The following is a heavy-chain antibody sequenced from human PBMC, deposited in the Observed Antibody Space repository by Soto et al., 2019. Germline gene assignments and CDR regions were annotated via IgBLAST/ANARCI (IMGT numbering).Heavy chain of an antibody. V-gene: IGHV1-58*01. Sequence: SVKVSCKASGFTFTSSSVQWVRQARGQRLEGIGWIVVGSGNTNYAQKFQERVTITRDMSTSTAYMELSSLRSEDTAVYYCAASEYSSSPHPYYYGMDVWGQGTTVTVSS. CDR3: AASEYSSSPHPYYYGMDV. CDR1: GFTFTSSS. CDR2: IVVGSGNT. J-gene: IGHJ6*02. D-gene: IGHD6-6*01.